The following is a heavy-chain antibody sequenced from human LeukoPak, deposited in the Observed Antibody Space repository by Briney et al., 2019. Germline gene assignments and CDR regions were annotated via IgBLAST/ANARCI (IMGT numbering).Heavy chain of an antibody. D-gene: IGHD2-15*01. J-gene: IGHJ4*02. V-gene: IGHV4-39*07. CDR3: ARVYCSGGNCFHFDY. CDR1: GGSISSSSYY. Sequence: SETLSLTCTVSGGSISSSSYYWGWIRQPPGKGLEWIGSIYYSGSTYYNPSLKSRVTISVDTSKNQFSLKLSSVTAADTAMYYCARVYCSGGNCFHFDYWGQGTLVTVSS. CDR2: IYYSGST.